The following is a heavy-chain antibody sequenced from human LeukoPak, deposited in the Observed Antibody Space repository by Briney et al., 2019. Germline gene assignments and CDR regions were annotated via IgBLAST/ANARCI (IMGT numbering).Heavy chain of an antibody. Sequence: SETLSLTCTVSGGSISSTAYYWGWIRQPPGKGLEWIGSMYYSGNTYYNPSLKSRVTMSVDTPKNQFSLKLSSVTAADTAVYYCARDQLYFDSSGYYRTDAFDIWGQGTMVTVSS. J-gene: IGHJ3*02. CDR2: MYYSGNT. CDR3: ARDQLYFDSSGYYRTDAFDI. CDR1: GGSISSTAYY. D-gene: IGHD3-22*01. V-gene: IGHV4-39*07.